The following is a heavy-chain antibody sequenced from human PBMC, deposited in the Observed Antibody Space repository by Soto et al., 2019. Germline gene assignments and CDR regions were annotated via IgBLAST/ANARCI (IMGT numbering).Heavy chain of an antibody. CDR1: GYTFTSYD. CDR2: MNTNSGNT. CDR3: AISVEWLASFDY. Sequence: QVQLVQSGAEVKKPGASVKVSCKASGYTFTSYDINWVRQATGQGLEWMGWMNTNSGNTGYAQKFQGRVTMTRNTSISTAYMELSSLRSEDTAVYYCAISVEWLASFDYWGQGTLVTVSS. D-gene: IGHD6-19*01. J-gene: IGHJ4*02. V-gene: IGHV1-8*01.